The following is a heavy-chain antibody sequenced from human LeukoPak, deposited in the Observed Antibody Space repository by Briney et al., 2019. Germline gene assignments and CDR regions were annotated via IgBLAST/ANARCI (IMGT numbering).Heavy chain of an antibody. Sequence: LETLSLTCAVSGASISGYYWSWIRQPPGKGLEWIGYIYYRGSTNYNPSLKSRVTISVDTSKNQFSLQLSSVTAADTAVYYCARRSTDYYDSSGYYYAHHFDHWGQGTLVTVSS. CDR3: ARRSTDYYDSSGYYYAHHFDH. J-gene: IGHJ4*02. CDR2: IYYRGST. V-gene: IGHV4-59*01. CDR1: GASISGYY. D-gene: IGHD3-22*01.